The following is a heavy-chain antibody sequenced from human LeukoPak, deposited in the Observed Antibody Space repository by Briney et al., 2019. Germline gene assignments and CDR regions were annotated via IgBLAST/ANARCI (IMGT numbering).Heavy chain of an antibody. CDR1: GYTFTSYD. D-gene: IGHD3-22*01. CDR3: ARAPSLGYYDSSGYVDY. Sequence: ASVKVSCKASGYTFTSYDINWVRQATGQGLEWMGWMNPNSGNTGYAQKFQGRVTMTRNTSISTAYMELSSLRSEDTAVYYCARAPSLGYYDSSGYVDYWGQGTLVTDSS. J-gene: IGHJ4*02. V-gene: IGHV1-8*01. CDR2: MNPNSGNT.